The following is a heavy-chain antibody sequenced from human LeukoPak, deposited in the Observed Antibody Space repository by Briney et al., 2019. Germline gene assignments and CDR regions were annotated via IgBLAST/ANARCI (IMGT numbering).Heavy chain of an antibody. CDR1: GFTFNSHW. V-gene: IGHV3-7*01. D-gene: IGHD2-2*01. J-gene: IGHJ4*02. Sequence: GGPLRLSCEASGFTFNSHWMNWARQAPGKGLEWLANIRPDGSEAVYVDSVRGRFTISRDNAKNLVYLQMNNLRAEDTAVYYCSGRSGFSSIYWGQGVLVTVSS. CDR3: SGRSGFSSIY. CDR2: IRPDGSEA.